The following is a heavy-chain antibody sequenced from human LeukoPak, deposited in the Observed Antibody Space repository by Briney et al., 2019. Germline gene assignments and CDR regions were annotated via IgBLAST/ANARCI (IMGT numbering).Heavy chain of an antibody. CDR1: GGSINSHSYY. Sequence: SETLSLTCTVSGGSINSHSYYWGWIRQPPGKGLEWIGSVYYDGTSYTNPSLKSRVAVFVDTSRDQFSLDLSFVTAADTALYYCVRHISTNTGYFDSCGQGTLVSVSS. D-gene: IGHD5-24*01. CDR2: VYYDGTS. CDR3: VRHISTNTGYFDS. J-gene: IGHJ4*02. V-gene: IGHV4-39*01.